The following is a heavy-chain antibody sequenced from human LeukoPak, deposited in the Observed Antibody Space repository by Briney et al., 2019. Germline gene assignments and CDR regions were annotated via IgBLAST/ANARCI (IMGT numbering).Heavy chain of an antibody. V-gene: IGHV4-4*07. Sequence: SETPSLTCTVSGGSISSYYWSWIRQPAGKGLEWIGRIYTSGSTNYNPSLKSRVTMSVDTSKNQFSLKLSSVTAADTAVYYCASLRAAGTIDYWGQGTLVTVSS. CDR3: ASLRAAGTIDY. J-gene: IGHJ4*02. D-gene: IGHD6-13*01. CDR1: GGSISSYY. CDR2: IYTSGST.